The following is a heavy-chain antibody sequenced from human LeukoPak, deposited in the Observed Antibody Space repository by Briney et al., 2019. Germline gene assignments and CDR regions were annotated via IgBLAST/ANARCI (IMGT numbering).Heavy chain of an antibody. CDR3: ARSPKTGGAFDI. D-gene: IGHD7-27*01. Sequence: SQTLSLTCAISGDSVPSNSAAWYWIRQSPSRGLEWLGTTYYRSKWYNDYAVSVKSRITINPDTSKNQFSLQLNSVTPEDTAVYYCARSPKTGGAFDIWGQGTMVTVSS. J-gene: IGHJ3*02. CDR2: TYYRSKWYN. CDR1: GDSVPSNSAA. V-gene: IGHV6-1*01.